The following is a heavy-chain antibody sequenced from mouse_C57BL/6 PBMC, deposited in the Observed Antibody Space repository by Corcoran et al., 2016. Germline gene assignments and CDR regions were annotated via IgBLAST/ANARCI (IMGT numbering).Heavy chain of an antibody. V-gene: IGHV1-66*01. Sequence: QVQLQQSGPELVKPGASVNISCKASGYSFTRCYIHWVKQRPGQGLEWIGWIYPGSGNTKYNEKFKCKATLTADTSSSTAYRQLSSLTSEDSAVYYCARWGAYDGNYWGQGTTLTVAS. CDR2: IYPGSGNT. CDR3: ARWGAYDGNY. CDR1: GYSFTRCY. D-gene: IGHD1-1*01. J-gene: IGHJ2*01.